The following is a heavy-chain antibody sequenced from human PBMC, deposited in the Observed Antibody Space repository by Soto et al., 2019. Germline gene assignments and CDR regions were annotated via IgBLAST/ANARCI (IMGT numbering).Heavy chain of an antibody. D-gene: IGHD6-19*01. CDR1: GFTSSSYV. J-gene: IGHJ3*01. V-gene: IGHV3-30-3*01. CDR3: VRDRQQWLEPAGGALPF. CDR2: ISYAGNDN. Sequence: HVQLVESGGGVVQPGRSLRLSCAASGFTSSSYVMHWVRQAPGKGLEWVARISYAGNDNYYADSVKGRFTISRDNSKKTLYLQMTSLRADDTAVYYCVRDRQQWLEPAGGALPFWGQGTMVIVSS.